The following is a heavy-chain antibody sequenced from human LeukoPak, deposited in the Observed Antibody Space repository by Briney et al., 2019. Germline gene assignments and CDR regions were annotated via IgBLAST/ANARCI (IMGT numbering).Heavy chain of an antibody. CDR3: AKGQETESRLDS. CDR2: IIHSDGNT. CDR1: GFTFNIYT. Sequence: GESLRLSCAASGFTFNIYTMYWVRQAPGKGLEWCACIIHSDGNTYYADSVKGRFTISSDKSKNILFLQMNSLRAEDTALYYCAKGQETESRLDSWGQGTLVTVSS. D-gene: IGHD1-1*01. V-gene: IGHV3-23*01. J-gene: IGHJ4*02.